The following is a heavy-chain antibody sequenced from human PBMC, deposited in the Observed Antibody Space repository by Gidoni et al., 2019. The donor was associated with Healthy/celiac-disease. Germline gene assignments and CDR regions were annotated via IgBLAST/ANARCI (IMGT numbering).Heavy chain of an antibody. CDR1: GGSVSSGTYY. Sequence: QVQLQESGPGLVKPSETLSLTCTVSGGSVSSGTYYWSWIRQPPGKGLEWIGYIYYSGSTNYNPSLKSRVTISVDTSKNQFSLKLSSVTAADTAVYYCARGPRGFGELLPNWFDPWGQGTLVTVSS. V-gene: IGHV4-61*01. J-gene: IGHJ5*02. D-gene: IGHD3-10*01. CDR3: ARGPRGFGELLPNWFDP. CDR2: IYYSGST.